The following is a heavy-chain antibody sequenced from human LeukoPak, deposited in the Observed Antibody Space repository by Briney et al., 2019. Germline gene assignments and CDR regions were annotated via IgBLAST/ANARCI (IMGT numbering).Heavy chain of an antibody. Sequence: GSLRLSCAASGFTFSSYGMHWVRQAPGKGLEWVAVISYDGSNKYYADSVKGRFTISRDNPKNTLYLQMNSLRAEDTAVYYCAKPYYYDSSGYLCWGQGTLVTVSS. CDR2: ISYDGSNK. CDR3: AKPYYYDSSGYLC. CDR1: GFTFSSYG. V-gene: IGHV3-30*18. J-gene: IGHJ4*02. D-gene: IGHD3-22*01.